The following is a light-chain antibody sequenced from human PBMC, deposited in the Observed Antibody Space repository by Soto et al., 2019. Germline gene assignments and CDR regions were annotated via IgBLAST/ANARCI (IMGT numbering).Light chain of an antibody. J-gene: IGLJ2*01. V-gene: IGLV8-61*01. CDR1: SGSVSTTYY. CDR3: KLYVGGGLVV. Sequence: QTVVTQEPSFSVSPGGTVTLTCGLTSGSVSTTYYPSWYQQTPGQAPRTLIYSTNIRSSGVPVRFSGSILGNKAALTITGPRADGGTNYPCKLYVGGGLVVFGGGTKLTLL. CDR2: STN.